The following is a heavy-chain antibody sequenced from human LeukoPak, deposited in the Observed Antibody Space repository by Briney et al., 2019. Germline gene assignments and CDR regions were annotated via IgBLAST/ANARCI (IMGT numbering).Heavy chain of an antibody. Sequence: PGGSLRLSCAASGFTFDDYAMHWVRQAPGKGLEWVSGISWNSGSIGYADSVKGRFTISRDNAKNSLYLQMNSLRAEDTALYYCAKGPSYSNYVLGYWGQGTLVTVSS. J-gene: IGHJ4*02. D-gene: IGHD4-11*01. CDR1: GFTFDDYA. CDR2: ISWNSGSI. V-gene: IGHV3-9*01. CDR3: AKGPSYSNYVLGY.